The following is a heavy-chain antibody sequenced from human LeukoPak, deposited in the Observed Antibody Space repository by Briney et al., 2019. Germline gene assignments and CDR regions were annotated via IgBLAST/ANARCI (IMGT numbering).Heavy chain of an antibody. CDR2: IYYSGST. D-gene: IGHD6-19*01. CDR3: ASYITAYSSGWYWGYLFDP. CDR1: GYSISSGYY. V-gene: IGHV4-38-2*02. J-gene: IGHJ5*02. Sequence: SETLSLTCTVSGYSISSGYYWGWIRQPPGKGLEWIGSIYYSGSTYYNPSLKSRVTISVDTSKNQFSLKLSSVTAADTAVYYCASYITAYSSGWYWGYLFDPWGQGTLVTVSS.